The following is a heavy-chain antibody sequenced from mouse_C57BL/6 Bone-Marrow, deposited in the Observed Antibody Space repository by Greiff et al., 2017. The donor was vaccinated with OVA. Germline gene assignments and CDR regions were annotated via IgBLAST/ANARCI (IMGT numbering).Heavy chain of an antibody. V-gene: IGHV1-64*01. CDR3: ARPPHYYGSSPFAY. J-gene: IGHJ3*01. D-gene: IGHD1-1*01. CDR1: GYTFTSYW. CDR2: IHPNSGST. Sequence: QVQLQQSGAELVKPGASVKLSCKASGYTFTSYWMHWVKQRPGQGLEWIGMIHPNSGSTNYNEKFKSKATLTVDKSSSTAYMQRSSLTSEDSAVYYCARPPHYYGSSPFAYWGQGTLVTVSA.